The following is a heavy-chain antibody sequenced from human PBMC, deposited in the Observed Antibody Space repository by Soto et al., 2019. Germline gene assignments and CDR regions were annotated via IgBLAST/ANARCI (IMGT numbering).Heavy chain of an antibody. Sequence: PGDSLKISCKGSGYSFTSYWIGWVRQMPGKGLEWMGIIYPGDSDTRYSPSFQGQVTISADKSISTAYLQWSSLKASDTAMYYCARYSSGWYRGRQYFDYWGQGTLVTVSS. V-gene: IGHV5-51*01. CDR2: IYPGDSDT. J-gene: IGHJ4*02. CDR1: GYSFTSYW. CDR3: ARYSSGWYRGRQYFDY. D-gene: IGHD6-19*01.